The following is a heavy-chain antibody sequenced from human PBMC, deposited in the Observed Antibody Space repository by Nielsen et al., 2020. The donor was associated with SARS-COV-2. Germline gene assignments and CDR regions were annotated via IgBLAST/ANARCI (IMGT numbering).Heavy chain of an antibody. V-gene: IGHV3-7*03. J-gene: IGHJ4*02. CDR3: ARLGSSSWYFDY. CDR2: IKQDGSEK. CDR1: GFTFSSYW. D-gene: IGHD6-13*01. Sequence: GESLKISCAASGFTFSSYWMSWVRQAPGKGLEWVANIKQDGSEKYYVDSVKGRFTISRDNAKNSLYLQMNSLRAKDTAVYYCARLGSSSWYFDYWGQGTLVTVSS.